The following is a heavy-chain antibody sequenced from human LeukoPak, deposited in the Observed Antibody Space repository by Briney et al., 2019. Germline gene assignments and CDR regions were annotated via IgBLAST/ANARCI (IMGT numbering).Heavy chain of an antibody. J-gene: IGHJ3*02. D-gene: IGHD1-26*01. CDR1: GFTFSSYA. Sequence: PGGSLRLSCAASGFTFSSYAMSWVRQAPGKGLEWVSAISGSGGSTYYADSVKGRFTISRDNSKNTLYLQMNSLRAEDTAVYYCAKDRGGSYYSEWDAFDIWGQGTMVTVSS. CDR3: AKDRGGSYYSEWDAFDI. V-gene: IGHV3-23*01. CDR2: ISGSGGST.